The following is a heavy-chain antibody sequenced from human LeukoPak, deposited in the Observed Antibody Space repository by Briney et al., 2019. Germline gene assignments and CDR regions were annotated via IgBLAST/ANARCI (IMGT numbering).Heavy chain of an antibody. CDR3: ARRGIAARDNWFDP. J-gene: IGHJ5*02. CDR2: IYPGDSDI. V-gene: IGHV5-51*01. D-gene: IGHD6-6*01. Sequence: GESLKISCKGSGYSFTSYWIGWVRQMPGKGLEWMGIIYPGDSDIRYSPSFQGQVSISADKSISTAYLQWSSPKASDTAMYYCARRGIAARDNWFDPWGQGTLVTVSS. CDR1: GYSFTSYW.